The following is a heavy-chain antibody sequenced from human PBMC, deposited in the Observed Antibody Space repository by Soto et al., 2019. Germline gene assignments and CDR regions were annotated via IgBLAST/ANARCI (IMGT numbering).Heavy chain of an antibody. CDR2: ISGSGGST. Sequence: EVQLLESGGGLVQPGGSLRLSCAASGFTFSSYAMSWVRQAPGKGLEWVSAISGSGGSTYYADSVNGRFTISRDNSKNTLYLQMNSLRAEDTAVYYCAKEGLGDYYDSSGYYGDWGQGTLVTVSS. D-gene: IGHD3-22*01. J-gene: IGHJ4*02. CDR3: AKEGLGDYYDSSGYYGD. V-gene: IGHV3-23*01. CDR1: GFTFSSYA.